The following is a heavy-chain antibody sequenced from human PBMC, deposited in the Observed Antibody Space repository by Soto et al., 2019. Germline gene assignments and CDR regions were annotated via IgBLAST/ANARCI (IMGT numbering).Heavy chain of an antibody. CDR3: ARARTTGTPLFFYYPYGMDV. J-gene: IGHJ6*02. Sequence: GASVKVSCKASGYTFTGYYMHWVRQAPGQGLEWMGWINPNSGGTNYAQKFQGWVTMTRDTSISTAYMELSRLRSDDTAVYYCARARTTGTPLFFYYPYGMDVWGQGTTVTVSS. CDR1: GYTFTGYY. D-gene: IGHD1-1*01. V-gene: IGHV1-2*04. CDR2: INPNSGGT.